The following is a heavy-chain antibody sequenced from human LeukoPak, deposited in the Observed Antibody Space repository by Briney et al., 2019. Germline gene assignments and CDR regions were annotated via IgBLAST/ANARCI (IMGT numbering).Heavy chain of an antibody. D-gene: IGHD2-15*01. J-gene: IGHJ4*02. CDR2: VHYTGST. CDR3: AIRALGYCSGGSCRDY. V-gene: IGHV4-59*01. CDR1: GVSSSSYY. Sequence: PSETLSPTCTVSGVSSSSYYWTWIRQPPGKGLEWIGCVHYTGSTKYNPSLQSRVTVSLDTSKSQFSLRLTSVTAADTAVYYCAIRALGYCSGGSCRDYWGQGTLVTVSS.